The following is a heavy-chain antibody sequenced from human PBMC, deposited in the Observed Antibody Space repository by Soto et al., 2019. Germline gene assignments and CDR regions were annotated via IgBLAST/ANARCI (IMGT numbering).Heavy chain of an antibody. D-gene: IGHD6-13*01. CDR1: GFTFRSFT. CDR2: ISSNSAYI. V-gene: IGHV3-21*01. CDR3: TRDASRDSSARGWFDP. Sequence: PWGYLRLSCAASGFTFRSFTMNWVRQAPGKGLEWVSTISSNSAYIYYTDELRGRFTISRDNAKNSLHLQMNSLRAEDTAVYYCTRDASRDSSARGWFDPWGPGTLVTVSS. J-gene: IGHJ5*02.